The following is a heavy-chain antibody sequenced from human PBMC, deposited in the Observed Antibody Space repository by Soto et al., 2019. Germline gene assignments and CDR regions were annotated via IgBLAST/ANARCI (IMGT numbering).Heavy chain of an antibody. J-gene: IGHJ6*02. D-gene: IGHD6-13*01. CDR3: ARDMEIAAAGTPYYYYYYGMDV. CDR1: GYTFTSYA. CDR2: INAGNGNT. V-gene: IGHV1-3*01. Sequence: ASVKVSCKASGYTFTSYAMHWVRQAPGQRLEWMGWINAGNGNTKYSQKFQGRVTITRDTSASTAYMELSSLRSEDTAVYHCARDMEIAAAGTPYYYYYYGMDVWGQGTTVTVSS.